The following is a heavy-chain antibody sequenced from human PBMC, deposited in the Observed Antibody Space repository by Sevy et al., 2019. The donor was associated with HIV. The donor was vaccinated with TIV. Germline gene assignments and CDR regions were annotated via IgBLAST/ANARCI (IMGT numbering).Heavy chain of an antibody. CDR1: GGSFSGYY. Sequence: SETLSLTCAVHGGSFSGYYWSWIRQPPGKGLEWIGEINHSGSTNYNPSLKNRVTISVDTSKKQFSLKLSSVTAADTAVYYCARSPPVVVVPGAPSWFDPWGQGTMVTVSS. CDR2: INHSGST. V-gene: IGHV4-34*01. J-gene: IGHJ5*02. D-gene: IGHD2-2*01. CDR3: ARSPPVVVVPGAPSWFDP.